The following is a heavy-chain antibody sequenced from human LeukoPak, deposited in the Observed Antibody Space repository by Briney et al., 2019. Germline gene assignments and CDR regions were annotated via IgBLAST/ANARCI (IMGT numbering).Heavy chain of an antibody. CDR1: GFTFSSYA. CDR3: ARGPHYYDSSGYYYRLLDY. CDR2: ISYGGSNK. Sequence: PGRSLRLSCAASGFTFSSYAMHWVRQAPGKGLEWVAVISYGGSNKYYADSVKGRFTISSDNSKNTLYLQMNSLRAEDTAVYYCARGPHYYDSSGYYYRLLDYWGQGTLVTVSS. J-gene: IGHJ4*02. V-gene: IGHV3-30-3*01. D-gene: IGHD3-22*01.